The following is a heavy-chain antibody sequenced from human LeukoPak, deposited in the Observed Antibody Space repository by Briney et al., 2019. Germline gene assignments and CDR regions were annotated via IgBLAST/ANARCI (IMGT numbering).Heavy chain of an antibody. CDR2: IYYSGST. CDR1: GGSISSYY. V-gene: IGHV4-59*01. Sequence: KPSETLSLTCTVSGGSISSYYWSWIRQPPGKGLEWIGYIYYSGSTNYNPSLKSRVTISVDTSKNQFSLKLSSVTAADTAVYYCARGVNEYFDYWGQGTLVTVSS. CDR3: ARGVNEYFDY. J-gene: IGHJ4*02.